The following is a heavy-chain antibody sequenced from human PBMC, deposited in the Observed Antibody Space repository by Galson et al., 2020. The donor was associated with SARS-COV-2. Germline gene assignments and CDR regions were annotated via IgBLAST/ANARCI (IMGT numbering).Heavy chain of an antibody. CDR3: TRQRQPLLYTIDY. J-gene: IGHJ4*02. V-gene: IGHV4-38-2*02. CDR1: GFSISSGYY. CDR2: FYYSQTS. Sequence: SETLSLTCTVSGFSISSGYYWDWIRQPPGKGLEWIVNFYYSQTSYHDPSLKSRVTISVDTSRNQFSLKLTSVTAADTAVYYCTRQRQPLLYTIDYWGQGALVTVSS. D-gene: IGHD2-2*02.